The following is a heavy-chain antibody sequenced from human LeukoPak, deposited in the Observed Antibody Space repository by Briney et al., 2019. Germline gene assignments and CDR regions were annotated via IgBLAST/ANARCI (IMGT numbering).Heavy chain of an antibody. CDR2: ISSSSSYI. Sequence: PGGSLRLSCAASGFTFDSYALNWVRQAPGKGLEWVSSISSSSSYIYYADSVKGRFTISRDNAKNSLYLQMNSLRAEDTAVYYCARYALELRSYYFDYWGQGTLVTVSS. V-gene: IGHV3-21*01. J-gene: IGHJ4*02. CDR3: ARYALELRSYYFDY. D-gene: IGHD1-7*01. CDR1: GFTFDSYA.